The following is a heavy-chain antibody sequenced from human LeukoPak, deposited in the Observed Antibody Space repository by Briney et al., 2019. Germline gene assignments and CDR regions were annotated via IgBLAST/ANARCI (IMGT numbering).Heavy chain of an antibody. CDR2: ISGGGVNT. CDR1: GFTFRSYG. V-gene: IGHV3-23*01. Sequence: GGSLRLSCAASGFTFRSYGMTWVRQAPGKGIQRASSISGGGVNTYYADSVKGRFTISRDNSRNTVYLQMNWLRVDDTATYYCAKAWTAGYDRAFFDSWGQGALVTVSS. CDR3: AKAWTAGYDRAFFDS. D-gene: IGHD3-3*01. J-gene: IGHJ4*02.